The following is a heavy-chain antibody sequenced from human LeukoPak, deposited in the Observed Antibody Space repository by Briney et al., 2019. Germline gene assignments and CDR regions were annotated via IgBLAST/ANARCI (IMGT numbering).Heavy chain of an antibody. V-gene: IGHV3-13*04. CDR3: ARGHNLDYYDSSGFDY. CDR1: GFTFSSYD. D-gene: IGHD3-22*01. Sequence: PGGSLRLSCAASGFTFSSYDMHWVRQATGKGLEWVSAIGTAGDTYYPGSVKGRFTISRENAKNSLYLQMNRMRVGDTAVYYCARGHNLDYYDSSGFDYWGQGTLVTVSS. J-gene: IGHJ4*02. CDR2: IGTAGDT.